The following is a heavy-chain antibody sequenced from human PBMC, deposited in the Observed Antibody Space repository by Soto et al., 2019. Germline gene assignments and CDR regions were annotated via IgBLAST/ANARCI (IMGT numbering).Heavy chain of an antibody. CDR3: ARSFAGEDGYSSSWYRMGGYYYYGMDV. V-gene: IGHV3-33*01. CDR1: GFTFSSYG. CDR2: IWYDGSNK. Sequence: PGGSLRLSCAASGFTFSSYGMHWVRQAPGKGLEWVAVIWYDGSNKYYADSVKGRFTISRDNSKNTLYLQMNSLRAEDTAVYYCARSFAGEDGYSSSWYRMGGYYYYGMDVWGQGTTVTVSS. D-gene: IGHD6-13*01. J-gene: IGHJ6*02.